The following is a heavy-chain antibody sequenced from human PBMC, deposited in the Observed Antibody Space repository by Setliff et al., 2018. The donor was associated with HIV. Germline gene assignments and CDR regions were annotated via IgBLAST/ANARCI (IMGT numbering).Heavy chain of an antibody. CDR1: GYTFTTYA. Sequence: GASVKVSCKASGYTFTTYAIHWVRQAPGQSLEWMGWINPTSGGTISAPKFKGRVTMTRDTSTSTAYMELRSLRSDDTAVYYCARETEVKGYYDSSGSWGLGYWGQGTLVTVSS. D-gene: IGHD3-22*01. V-gene: IGHV1-2*02. J-gene: IGHJ4*02. CDR3: ARETEVKGYYDSSGSWGLGY. CDR2: INPTSGGT.